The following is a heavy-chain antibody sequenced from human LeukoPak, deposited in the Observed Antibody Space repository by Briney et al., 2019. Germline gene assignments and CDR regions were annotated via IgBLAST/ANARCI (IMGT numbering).Heavy chain of an antibody. D-gene: IGHD3-22*01. CDR1: GFTFSDYY. J-gene: IGHJ4*02. CDR2: ISSSGSTI. CDR3: ARDQDSSGYYPDY. V-gene: IGHV3-11*01. Sequence: MAGGSLRLSCAASGFTFSDYYMSWIRQAPGKGLEWVSYISSSGSTIYYADSVKGRFTISRDNAKNSLYLQMNSLRAEDTAVYYCARDQDSSGYYPDYWGQGTLVTVSS.